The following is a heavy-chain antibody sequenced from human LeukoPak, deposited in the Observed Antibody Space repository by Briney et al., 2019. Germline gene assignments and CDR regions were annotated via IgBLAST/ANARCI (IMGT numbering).Heavy chain of an antibody. CDR3: EKDAFGVAATVKVPWFDP. J-gene: IGHJ5*02. V-gene: IGHV3-23*01. CDR1: GFTFSSHA. CDR2: ISGSGGST. Sequence: GGSLRLSCAASGFTFSSHAMSWVRQAPGKGLEWVSAISGSGGSTYYADSVKGRFTISRDNSKNTLYLQMNSLRAEDTAVYYCEKDAFGVAATVKVPWFDPWGQGTLVTVSS. D-gene: IGHD2-15*01.